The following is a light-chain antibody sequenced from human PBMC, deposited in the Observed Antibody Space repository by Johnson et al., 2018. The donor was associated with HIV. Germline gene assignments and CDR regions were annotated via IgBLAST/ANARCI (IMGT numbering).Light chain of an antibody. Sequence: QSVLTQPPSVSSAPGQKVTISCSGSSSKIGNNYVSWYQQLPGTAPKLLIYENNKRPSGIPDRFSGSKSGTSATLGITGLQTGDEADYYCGTWDSSLSADVVGTGTKVTVL. J-gene: IGLJ1*01. CDR3: GTWDSSLSADV. CDR1: SSKIGNNY. CDR2: ENN. V-gene: IGLV1-51*02.